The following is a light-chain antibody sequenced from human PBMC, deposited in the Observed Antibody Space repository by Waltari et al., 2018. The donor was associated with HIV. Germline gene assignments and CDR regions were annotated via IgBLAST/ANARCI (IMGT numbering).Light chain of an antibody. V-gene: IGKV1-NL1*01. CDR1: QEIGNS. CDR2: GAY. J-gene: IGKJ4*01. Sequence: DIQMTQLPSSLSASVGDRVTLSCRATQEIGNSVSWYQQRPGKVPKLLVYGAYTRQRGVPSRITGSGSGTEFSLTISSLQPEDFATYFCHQYFSDPFTFGGGTKVEI. CDR3: HQYFSDPFT.